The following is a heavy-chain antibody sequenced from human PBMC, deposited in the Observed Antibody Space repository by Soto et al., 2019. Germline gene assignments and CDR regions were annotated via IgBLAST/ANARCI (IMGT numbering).Heavy chain of an antibody. CDR3: TTDMDIVVVPPASQSFDY. CDR2: IKSKTDGGTT. D-gene: IGHD2-2*03. V-gene: IGHV3-15*01. Sequence: GGSLRLSCAASGFTFSNAWMSWVRQAPGKGLEWVGRIKSKTDGGTTDYAAPVKGRFTISRDDSKNTLYLQMNSLKTEDTAVYYCTTDMDIVVVPPASQSFDYWGQGTLVTVSS. J-gene: IGHJ4*02. CDR1: GFTFSNAW.